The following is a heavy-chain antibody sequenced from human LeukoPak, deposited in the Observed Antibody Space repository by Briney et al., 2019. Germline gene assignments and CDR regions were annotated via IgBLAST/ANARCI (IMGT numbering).Heavy chain of an antibody. Sequence: GGSLRLSCTASGFTFINYSMNWVRQAPGKGLGWVANIKQDGSEKYYVDSVKGRFTISRDNAKNSLYLQMNSLRAEDTAVYYCARRYYYDSSVHYWGQGTLVTVSS. CDR1: GFTFINYS. J-gene: IGHJ4*02. CDR2: IKQDGSEK. D-gene: IGHD3-22*01. CDR3: ARRYYYDSSVHY. V-gene: IGHV3-7*01.